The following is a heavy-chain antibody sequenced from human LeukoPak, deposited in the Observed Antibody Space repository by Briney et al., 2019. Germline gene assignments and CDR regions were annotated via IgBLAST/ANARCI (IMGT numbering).Heavy chain of an antibody. CDR3: AKEGRYFDWLLRESTYFDY. J-gene: IGHJ4*02. Sequence: GRSLRLSCAASGFTFSSYGMHWVRQAPGKGLEWVAVISYDGSNKYYADSVKGRFTISRDNSKNTLYLQVNSLRAEDTAVYYCAKEGRYFDWLLRESTYFDYWGQGTLVTVSS. V-gene: IGHV3-30*18. D-gene: IGHD3-9*01. CDR1: GFTFSSYG. CDR2: ISYDGSNK.